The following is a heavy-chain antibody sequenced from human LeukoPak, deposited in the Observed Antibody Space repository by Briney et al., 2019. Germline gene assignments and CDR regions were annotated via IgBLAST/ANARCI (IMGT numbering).Heavy chain of an antibody. CDR2: ISGSGGST. CDR3: AKPVGGVRYDILTGYDY. D-gene: IGHD3-9*01. Sequence: GSLRLSCAASGFTFSSYAMSWVRQAPGKGLEWVSAISGSGGSTYYADSVKGRFTISRDNSKNTLYLQMNSLRAEDTAVYYYAKPVGGVRYDILTGYDYWGQGTLVTVSS. J-gene: IGHJ4*02. V-gene: IGHV3-23*01. CDR1: GFTFSSYA.